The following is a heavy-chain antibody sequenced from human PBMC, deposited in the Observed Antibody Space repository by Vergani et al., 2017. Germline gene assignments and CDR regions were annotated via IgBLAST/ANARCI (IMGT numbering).Heavy chain of an antibody. V-gene: IGHV4-59*01. D-gene: IGHD4-11*01. CDR1: GGSISSYY. CDR3: ARIYSYYYYGMDV. J-gene: IGHJ6*02. Sequence: QVQLQESGPGLVKPSETLSLTCTVSGGSISSYYWSWIRQPPGKGLEWIGYIYYSGSTNYNPSLKSRVTISVDTSKNQSSLKLSSVTAADTAVYYCARIYSYYYYGMDVWGQGTTVTVSS. CDR2: IYYSGST.